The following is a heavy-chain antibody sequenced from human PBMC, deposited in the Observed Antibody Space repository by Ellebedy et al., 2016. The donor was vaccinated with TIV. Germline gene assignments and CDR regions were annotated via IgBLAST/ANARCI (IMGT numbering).Heavy chain of an antibody. CDR2: IWYDGSNK. CDR3: AREGLQYPDF. CDR1: GITFSSYG. V-gene: IGHV3-33*01. J-gene: IGHJ4*02. D-gene: IGHD4-11*01. Sequence: GESLKISCAASGITFSSYGMHWVRQAPGKGLEWGAIIWYDGSNKYYADSVKGRLTISRDNSKNTLYLQMNSLRAEDTAVYFCAREGLQYPDFWGQGTLVTVSS.